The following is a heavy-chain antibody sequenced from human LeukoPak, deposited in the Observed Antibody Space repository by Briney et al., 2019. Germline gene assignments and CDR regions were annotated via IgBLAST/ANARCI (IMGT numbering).Heavy chain of an antibody. J-gene: IGHJ5*02. CDR1: GASLSSYY. D-gene: IGHD1-26*01. CDR3: ATGYYEPFAT. V-gene: IGHV4-59*01. Sequence: SETLSLTCNVSGASLSSYYWDWLRQSPGRGLEWIGYISDTGKTDSNPSLKSRVTISLATSKNQFSLRLTSVTAADSAVYFCATGYYEPFATWGPGNMVSVSS. CDR2: ISDTGKT.